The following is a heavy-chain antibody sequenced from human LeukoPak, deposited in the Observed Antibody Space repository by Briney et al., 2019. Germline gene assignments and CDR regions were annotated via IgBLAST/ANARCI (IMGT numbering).Heavy chain of an antibody. D-gene: IGHD3-3*01. CDR2: IYDSGST. Sequence: SETLSLTCTVSDGTISSYYWRWIRQPPGKGLEWIGHIYDSGSTNYNPSLKSRVTIPVDTSKNQFSLKLSSVTAADTAVYYCAREFSWSGSFDYWGQGTLVTVSS. V-gene: IGHV4-59*01. J-gene: IGHJ4*02. CDR3: AREFSWSGSFDY. CDR1: DGTISSYY.